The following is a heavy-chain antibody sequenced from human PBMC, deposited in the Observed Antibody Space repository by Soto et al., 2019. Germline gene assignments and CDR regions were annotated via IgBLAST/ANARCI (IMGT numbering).Heavy chain of an antibody. D-gene: IGHD6-13*01. CDR1: GYTFTSYG. V-gene: IGHV1-18*04. J-gene: IGHJ4*02. Sequence: ASVKVSCKASGYTFTSYGISWVRQAPGQGLEWMGWISAYNGNTNYAQKLQGRVTMTTDTSTSTAYMELRSLRSDDTAVYYCAGVLGQLQQQLAPDYWGQGTLVTVSS. CDR2: ISAYNGNT. CDR3: AGVLGQLQQQLAPDY.